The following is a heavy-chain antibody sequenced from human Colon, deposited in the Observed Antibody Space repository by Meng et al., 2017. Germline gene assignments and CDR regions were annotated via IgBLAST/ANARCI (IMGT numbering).Heavy chain of an antibody. V-gene: IGHV4-61*08. CDR3: ARDHMGSLDY. Sequence: QGQVQAWGPGLVRPSETLSLISSASGGSVSSAGYQWSWSRQPPGKGLEWIGYASTNYNPSLKSRVTISVDTSKNQFSLRLTSVTAADTAVYYCARDHMGSLDYWGQGILVTVSS. D-gene: IGHD1-26*01. CDR1: GGSVSSAGYQ. CDR2: AST. J-gene: IGHJ4*02.